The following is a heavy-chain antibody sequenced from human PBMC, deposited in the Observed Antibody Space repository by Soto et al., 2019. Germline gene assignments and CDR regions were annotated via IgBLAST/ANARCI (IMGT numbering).Heavy chain of an antibody. CDR2: ISGSGGST. V-gene: IGHV3-23*01. J-gene: IGHJ4*02. CDR3: AKGFGTIFGVVIEHFDY. Sequence: PGGSLRLSCAASGFTFSSYAMSWVRQAPGKGLEWVSAISGSGGSTYYADSVKGRFTISRDNSKNTLYLQMNSLRAEDTAVYYCAKGFGTIFGVVIEHFDYWGQGTLVTVSS. D-gene: IGHD3-3*01. CDR1: GFTFSSYA.